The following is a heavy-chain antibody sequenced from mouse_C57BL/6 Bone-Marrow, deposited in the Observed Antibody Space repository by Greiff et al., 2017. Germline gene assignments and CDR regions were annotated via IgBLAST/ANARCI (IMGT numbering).Heavy chain of an antibody. V-gene: IGHV2-6-1*01. CDR2: IWSDGST. J-gene: IGHJ4*01. D-gene: IGHD2-4*01. CDR3: ARHMITTEYYAMDY. Sequence: VQLVESGPGLVAPSQSLSITCTVSGFSLTSYGVHWVRQPPGKGLEWLVVIWSDGSTTYNSALKSRLSISKDNSKSQVFLKMNSLQTDDTAMYYCARHMITTEYYAMDYWGQGTSVTVSS. CDR1: GFSLTSYG.